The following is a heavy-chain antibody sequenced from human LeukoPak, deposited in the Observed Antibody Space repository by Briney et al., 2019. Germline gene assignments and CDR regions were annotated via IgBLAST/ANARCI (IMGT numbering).Heavy chain of an antibody. V-gene: IGHV4-30-2*01. CDR3: ARESSWGRRKYFQH. CDR1: GGSISSGGYY. Sequence: SQTLSLTCTVSGGSISSGGYYWSWIRQPPGKGLEWIGYIYHSGSTYYNPSLKSRVTISVDRSKNQFSLKLSSVTAADTAVYYCARESSWGRRKYFQHWGQGTLVTVSS. D-gene: IGHD6-13*01. J-gene: IGHJ1*01. CDR2: IYHSGST.